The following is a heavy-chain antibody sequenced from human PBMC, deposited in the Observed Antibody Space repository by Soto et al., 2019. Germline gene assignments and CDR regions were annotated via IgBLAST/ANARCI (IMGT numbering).Heavy chain of an antibody. V-gene: IGHV1-69*12. CDR2: IIPIFGTA. CDR3: ARGGDTAMVTSQLSYYYYGMDV. CDR1: GGTFSSYA. D-gene: IGHD5-18*01. Sequence: QVQLVQSGAEVKKPGSSVKVSCKASGGTFSSYAISWVRQAPGQGLEWMGGIIPIFGTANYAQKCQGRVPMTAEESTRTAYMELSSLRSEDTAVYYCARGGDTAMVTSQLSYYYYGMDVWGQGTTVTVSS. J-gene: IGHJ6*02.